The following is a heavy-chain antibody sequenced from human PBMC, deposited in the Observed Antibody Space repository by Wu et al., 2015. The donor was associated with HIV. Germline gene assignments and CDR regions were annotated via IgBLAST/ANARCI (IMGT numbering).Heavy chain of an antibody. CDR2: IIPLTGTS. CDR3: ARGSIKEMTTAPYYYYVMDS. Sequence: QVQLVQSGTEVKKPGSSVKVSCRTSGGTFSNCAITWVRQAPGQGLEWMGRIIPLTGTSNFAQNFQGRVTLSADKPTATLYMELSGLRSEDTAVYYCARGSIKEMTTAPYYYYVMDSGAKGPRSPVSS. V-gene: IGHV1-69*06. J-gene: IGHJ6*02. D-gene: IGHD5-24*01. CDR1: GGTFSNCA.